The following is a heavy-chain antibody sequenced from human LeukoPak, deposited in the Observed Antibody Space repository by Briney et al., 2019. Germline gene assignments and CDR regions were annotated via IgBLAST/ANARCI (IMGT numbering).Heavy chain of an antibody. D-gene: IGHD6-13*01. J-gene: IGHJ5*02. V-gene: IGHV4-39*01. Sequence: PSETLSLTCTVSGGSISSSYYYWGWIRQPPGKGLEWIGSIYSSGSTYYNPSLKSRVTISVDTSKNQFSLKLSSVTAADTAVYYCARRYSSSWYWFDPWGQGTLVTVSS. CDR1: GGSISSSYYY. CDR2: IYSSGST. CDR3: ARRYSSSWYWFDP.